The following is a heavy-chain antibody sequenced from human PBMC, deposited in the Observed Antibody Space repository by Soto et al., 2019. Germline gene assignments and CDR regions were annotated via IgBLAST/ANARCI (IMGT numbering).Heavy chain of an antibody. CDR1: GLTFSNSW. CDR2: IKSKTDGGTI. Sequence: GGSLRLSCAASGLTFSNSWMTWVRQAPGKGLEWVGRIKSKTDGGTIDYAAPVKGRFTVSRDDSETTLYLQMNSLKTEDTAVYYCTTDSGYRRSPLYFDYWGQGTQVTVSS. D-gene: IGHD5-12*01. V-gene: IGHV3-15*01. J-gene: IGHJ4*02. CDR3: TTDSGYRRSPLYFDY.